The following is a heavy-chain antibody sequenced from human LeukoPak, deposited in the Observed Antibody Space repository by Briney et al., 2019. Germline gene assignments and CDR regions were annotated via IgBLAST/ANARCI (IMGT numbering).Heavy chain of an antibody. J-gene: IGHJ4*02. D-gene: IGHD6-19*01. Sequence: GSLRLSCAASGFTFSSYAMTWVRQAPGKGLEWVSTLASTGSDTYYADSVKGRFTISRDTSKNPLYLQMGSLRAEDTAIYYCAKERGRSVSGTEFDYWGQGTLLTVSS. CDR2: LASTGSDT. CDR1: GFTFSSYA. V-gene: IGHV3-23*01. CDR3: AKERGRSVSGTEFDY.